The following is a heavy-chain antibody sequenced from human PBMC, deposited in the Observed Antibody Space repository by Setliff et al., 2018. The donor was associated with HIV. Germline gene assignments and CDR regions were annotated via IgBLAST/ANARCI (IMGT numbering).Heavy chain of an antibody. J-gene: IGHJ6*03. CDR3: ARSAKSGAWTYYDFWSGYSYYYYMDV. CDR2: VVPTIHEA. D-gene: IGHD3-3*01. V-gene: IGHV1-69*13. CDR1: GVTFNYSF. Sequence: SVKVSCKASGVTFNYSFITWVRQAPGQGLEWMGGVVPTIHEATYAQKFQGRVTITADESTSTAYMELSSLRSEDTAVYYCARSAKSGAWTYYDFWSGYSYYYYMDVWGKGTTVTVSS.